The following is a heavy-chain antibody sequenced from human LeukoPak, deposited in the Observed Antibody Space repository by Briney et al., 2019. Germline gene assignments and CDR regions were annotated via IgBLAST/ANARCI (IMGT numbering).Heavy chain of an antibody. CDR3: ARDSGTTGEVKFDP. CDR1: GGSITSFC. V-gene: IGHV4-4*07. CDR2: IYTTGST. Sequence: PSETLSLTCSVSGGSITSFCWSWIRQPAGKGLEWIGRIYTTGSTTYNPSLKSRVTMSVDTSKNQFSLKLRSVTAADTAVYYCARDSGTTGEVKFDPWGQGTLVTVSS. D-gene: IGHD3-10*01. J-gene: IGHJ5*02.